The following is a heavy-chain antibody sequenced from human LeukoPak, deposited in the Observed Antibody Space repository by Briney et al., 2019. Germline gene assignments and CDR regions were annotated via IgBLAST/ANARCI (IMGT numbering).Heavy chain of an antibody. CDR1: GFTFSNFA. D-gene: IGHD3-10*01. CDR2: ISSSYSPI. J-gene: IGHJ4*02. Sequence: PGGSLRLTCAASGFTFSNFAMNWVRQAPGKGLEWISYISSSYSPIYYADSVKGRFTVSRDNARNSLYLQMNSLRAEDTAVYYCARDNPWAMVRGVIDYWGQGTLVTVSS. V-gene: IGHV3-48*01. CDR3: ARDNPWAMVRGVIDY.